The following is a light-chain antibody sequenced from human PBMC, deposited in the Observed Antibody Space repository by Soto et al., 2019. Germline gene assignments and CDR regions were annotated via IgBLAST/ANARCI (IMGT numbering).Light chain of an antibody. CDR2: DVN. V-gene: IGLV2-14*01. CDR3: TSWTTSTTMK. Sequence: QSALTQPASVSGSPGQSITISCTGTSSDVGAYNYVSWYQQHPGNAPKLMIYDVNIRPSVVSNRFSGSKSGNTASLTISGLPAEDDADYYCTSWTTSTTMKFGGGTKVTVL. J-gene: IGLJ2*01. CDR1: SSDVGAYNY.